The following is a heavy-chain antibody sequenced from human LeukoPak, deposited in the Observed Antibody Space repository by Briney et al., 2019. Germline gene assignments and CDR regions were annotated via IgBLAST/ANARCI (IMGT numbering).Heavy chain of an antibody. J-gene: IGHJ6*02. CDR1: GGSISSGGYY. Sequence: PSETLSLTCTVSGGSISSGGYYWSCIRPHPGKGLEWVGYIYYSGSTYYNPSLKSRVTISVDTSKNQFSLKLSSVTAADTAVYYCARDIFSRRPKYYYYGMDVWGQGTTVTVSS. CDR2: IYYSGST. V-gene: IGHV4-31*03. CDR3: ARDIFSRRPKYYYYGMDV. D-gene: IGHD6-25*01.